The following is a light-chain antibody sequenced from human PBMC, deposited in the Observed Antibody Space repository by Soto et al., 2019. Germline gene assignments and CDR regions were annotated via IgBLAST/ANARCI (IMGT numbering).Light chain of an antibody. J-gene: IGLJ1*01. V-gene: IGLV2-23*02. CDR3: CSYAGSRAPYL. CDR2: EVS. Sequence: QSALTQPASVSGSPGQSITVSCFGTSSDIEKYNLVSWYQQYPGKVPKLLISEVSKRPSGVSDRFSGSKSGNMASLTISGLQAEDEADYYCCSYAGSRAPYLFGTGIKLTVL. CDR1: SSDIEKYNL.